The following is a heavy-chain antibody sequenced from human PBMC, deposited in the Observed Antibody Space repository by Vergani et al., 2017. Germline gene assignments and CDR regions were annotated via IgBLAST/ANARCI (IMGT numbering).Heavy chain of an antibody. CDR3: ASPMVRGVTSSYGMDV. Sequence: VQLLESGGGLVQPGGSLRLSCAASGFTFSDYYMSWIRQAPGKGLEWVSYISSSGSTIYYADSVKGRFTISRDNAKNSLYLQMNSLRAEDTAVYYCASPMVRGVTSSYGMDVWGQGTTVTVSS. J-gene: IGHJ6*02. CDR1: GFTFSDYY. V-gene: IGHV3-11*01. D-gene: IGHD3-10*01. CDR2: ISSSGSTI.